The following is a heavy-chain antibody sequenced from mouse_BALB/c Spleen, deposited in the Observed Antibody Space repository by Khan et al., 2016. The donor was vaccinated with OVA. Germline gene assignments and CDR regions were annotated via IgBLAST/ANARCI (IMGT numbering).Heavy chain of an antibody. J-gene: IGHJ1*03. CDR1: GFSLTSYG. Sequence: VQLKESGPGLVAPSQSLSITCTISGFSLTSYGVHWVRQPPGKGLEWLVVIWSDGRTTYNSALKSRLSISKDNSKSQVFLKMNSRQTDDTAMYYCARHGYYGNYGPYFDVWGTGTTVTVSS. D-gene: IGHD2-1*01. CDR2: IWSDGRT. CDR3: ARHGYYGNYGPYFDV. V-gene: IGHV2-6-1*01.